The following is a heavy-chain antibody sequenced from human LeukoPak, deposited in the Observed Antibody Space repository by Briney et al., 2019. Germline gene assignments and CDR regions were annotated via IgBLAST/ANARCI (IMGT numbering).Heavy chain of an antibody. CDR2: IYYSGST. CDR3: ARSLTGEFDY. V-gene: IGHV4-39*01. CDR1: GGSISSSSYY. Sequence: SETLSLTCTVSGGSISSSSYYWGWIRQPPGTGLEWIGSIYYSGSTYYNPSLKSRVTISVDTSKNQFSLKLSSVTAADTAVYYCARSLTGEFDYWGQGTLVTVSS. J-gene: IGHJ4*02. D-gene: IGHD3-10*01.